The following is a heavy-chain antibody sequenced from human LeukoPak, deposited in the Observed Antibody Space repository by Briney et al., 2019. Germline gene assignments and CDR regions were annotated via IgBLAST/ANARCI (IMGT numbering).Heavy chain of an antibody. CDR2: IYHSGST. J-gene: IGHJ4*02. CDR3: AGYADYPGLYYFDY. Sequence: SQTLSLTCAVSGGSIRRGGYSWSWIRQPPGKGLEWIGYIYHSGSTYYNPSLKSRVTISVDMSKNQFSLKLSSVTAADTAVYYCAGYADYPGLYYFDYWGQGTLVTVSS. V-gene: IGHV4-30-2*01. CDR1: GGSIRRGGYS. D-gene: IGHD4-17*01.